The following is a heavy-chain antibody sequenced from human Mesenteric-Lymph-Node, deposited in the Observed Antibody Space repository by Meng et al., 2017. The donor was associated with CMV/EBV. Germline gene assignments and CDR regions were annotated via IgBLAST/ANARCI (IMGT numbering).Heavy chain of an antibody. CDR3: TTEGLQGYSSGYLDY. CDR1: FTFSNAW. CDR2: IKSKTDGGTT. V-gene: IGHV3-15*01. Sequence: FTFSNAWMSWVRQAPGKGLEWVGRIKSKTDGGTTDYAAPVKGRFTISRDDSKNTLYLQMNSLKTEDTAVYYCTTEGLQGYSSGYLDYWGQGTLVTVSS. J-gene: IGHJ4*02. D-gene: IGHD3-22*01.